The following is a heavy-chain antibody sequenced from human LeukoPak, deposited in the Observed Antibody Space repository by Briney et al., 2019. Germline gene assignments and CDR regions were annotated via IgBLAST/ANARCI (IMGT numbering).Heavy chain of an antibody. D-gene: IGHD3-22*01. CDR3: TRDREGYYYDSSGLGY. CDR1: GFTFGHYA. J-gene: IGHJ4*02. CDR2: IRSKDYGGTT. V-gene: IGHV3-49*04. Sequence: GGSLRLSCIGCGFTFGHYAMSGVRQAPGKGREGVGFIRSKDYGGTTEYAASVKGRFTISRDDSKSIAYLQMNSLKTEDTAVYYCTRDREGYYYDSSGLGYWGQGTLVTVSS.